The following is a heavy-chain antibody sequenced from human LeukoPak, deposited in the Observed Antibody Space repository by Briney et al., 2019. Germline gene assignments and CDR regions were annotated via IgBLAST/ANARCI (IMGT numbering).Heavy chain of an antibody. Sequence: PSETLSLTCTVSGDSIGSHYWSWIRQPPGKGLEWIGYINYSGSTYYNPSLKSRVTISVDTSKNHFSLRLSSVTAADTAVYYCARYGSGSTWFDPWGQGTLVTVSS. CDR3: ARYGSGSTWFDP. D-gene: IGHD3-10*01. CDR2: INYSGST. CDR1: GDSIGSHY. V-gene: IGHV4-59*06. J-gene: IGHJ5*02.